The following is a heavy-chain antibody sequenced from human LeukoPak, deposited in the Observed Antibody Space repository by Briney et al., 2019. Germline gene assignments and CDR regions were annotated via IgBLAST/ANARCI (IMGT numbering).Heavy chain of an antibody. Sequence: SETLSLTCAVSGGSIISSNWWSWVRQPPGKGLEWIGEIYHSGSTNYNPSLKSRVTISVDKSKNQFSLKLSSVTAADTAVYYCASTDSSGWYSWFDPWGQGTLVTVSS. D-gene: IGHD6-19*01. J-gene: IGHJ5*02. CDR2: IYHSGST. V-gene: IGHV4-4*02. CDR1: GGSIISSNW. CDR3: ASTDSSGWYSWFDP.